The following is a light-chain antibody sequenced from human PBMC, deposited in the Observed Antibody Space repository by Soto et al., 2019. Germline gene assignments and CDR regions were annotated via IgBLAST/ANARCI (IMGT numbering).Light chain of an antibody. J-gene: IGKJ1*01. V-gene: IGKV3-11*01. CDR3: QQHSHWPPWT. Sequence: EVVLTQSPATLSLSPGERATLSCRASQNVRTFLDWSPQKPGQGPRRLISGASNRATGIQARFSGTRSGTDFNHTISSXXXXXFAVYYCQQHSHWPPWTFGQ. CDR1: QNVRTF. CDR2: GAS.